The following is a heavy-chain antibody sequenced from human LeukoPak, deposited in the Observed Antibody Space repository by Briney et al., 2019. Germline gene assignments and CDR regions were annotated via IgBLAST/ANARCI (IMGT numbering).Heavy chain of an antibody. Sequence: AASVKVSCKASGYTFSTYGISWVRQAPGQGLEWMGWISASNGNTNYAQNLQGRVTMTADTSTSTAYMELRSLTSDDTPVYYCARDPRRDGNNYDEYFQHWGQGTLVTVSS. V-gene: IGHV1-18*01. J-gene: IGHJ1*01. CDR1: GYTFSTYG. CDR3: ARDPRRDGNNYDEYFQH. D-gene: IGHD5-24*01. CDR2: ISASNGNT.